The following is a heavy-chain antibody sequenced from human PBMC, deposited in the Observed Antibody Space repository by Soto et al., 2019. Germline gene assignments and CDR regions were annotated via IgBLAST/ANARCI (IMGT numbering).Heavy chain of an antibody. CDR2: IKNKANSYTT. V-gene: IGHV3-72*01. D-gene: IGHD6-19*01. CDR3: TRVRLGGSRSSDY. Sequence: EVQLVESGGGLVQPEGSLRLSCAASGFTFSDHYMDWVRQAPGKGLEWVGRIKNKANSYTTEYAAPVKGRFIISRDDSKNSVFLQMNRPKTDDTAVHYYTRVRLGGSRSSDYWGQGILVTVSS. J-gene: IGHJ4*02. CDR1: GFTFSDHY.